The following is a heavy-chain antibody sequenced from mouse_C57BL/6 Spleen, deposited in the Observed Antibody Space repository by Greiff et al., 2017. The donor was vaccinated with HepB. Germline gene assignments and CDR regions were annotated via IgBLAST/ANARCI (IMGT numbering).Heavy chain of an antibody. V-gene: IGHV1-52*01. J-gene: IGHJ2*01. CDR3: ARCDYDDGVDY. CDR1: GYTFTSYW. D-gene: IGHD2-4*01. Sequence: VQLQQPGAELVRPGSSVKLSCKASGYTFTSYWMHWVKQRPIQGLEWIGNIDPSDSETHYNQKFKDKATLTVDKSSSTAYMQLSSLTSEDSAVYYCARCDYDDGVDYWGQGTTLTVSS. CDR2: IDPSDSET.